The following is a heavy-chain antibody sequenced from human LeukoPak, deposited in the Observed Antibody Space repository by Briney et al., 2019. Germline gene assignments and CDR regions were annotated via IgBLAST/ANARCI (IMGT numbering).Heavy chain of an antibody. D-gene: IGHD2-15*01. Sequence: SEALSLTCSVSGDSISGNYWSWMRQPPGKGLEWIGYIYYSGSTKYNPSLKSRATMSVDTSKNQFSLNPRSVTAADTAVYYCARLLAGCPGGRCRAHFDYWGQGTLVTVSS. CDR2: IYYSGST. V-gene: IGHV4-59*01. CDR3: ARLLAGCPGGRCRAHFDY. J-gene: IGHJ4*02. CDR1: GDSISGNY.